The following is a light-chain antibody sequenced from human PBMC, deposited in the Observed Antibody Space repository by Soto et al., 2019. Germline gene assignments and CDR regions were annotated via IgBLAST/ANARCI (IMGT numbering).Light chain of an antibody. Sequence: EIVSTQSPGTLSLSPGERATLSCRASQSVTNNHLGWYQQKPGQAPRLLIYDASSRTGGIPDRFRGSGSGTDFTLTISRLEPEDFAVYYCQQYGSSPGTFGQGTKLEIK. V-gene: IGKV3-20*01. J-gene: IGKJ2*01. CDR2: DAS. CDR1: QSVTNNH. CDR3: QQYGSSPGT.